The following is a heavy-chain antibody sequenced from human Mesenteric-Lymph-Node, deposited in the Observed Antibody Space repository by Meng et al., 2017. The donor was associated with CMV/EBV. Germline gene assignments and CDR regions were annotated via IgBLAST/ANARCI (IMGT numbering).Heavy chain of an antibody. V-gene: IGHV4-39*07. CDR1: GGSISSSSYY. D-gene: IGHD1-26*01. Sequence: SETLSLTCTVSGGSISSSSYYWGWIRQPPGKGLEWIGSIYYSGSTYYNPSLKSRVTISVDTSKNQFSLKLSSVTAADTAVYYCATSSPSVSRSAFDIWGQGTMVTVSS. CDR2: IYYSGST. CDR3: ATSSPSVSRSAFDI. J-gene: IGHJ3*02.